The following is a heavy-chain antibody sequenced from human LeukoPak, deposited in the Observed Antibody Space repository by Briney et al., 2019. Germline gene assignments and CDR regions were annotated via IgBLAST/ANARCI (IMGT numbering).Heavy chain of an antibody. CDR3: AKDHYYDSSGYATYYYFPMDV. Sequence: PGGSLRLSCAAYGFSFSSYAMGWARQAPGKWRGWVSAIIGSGIRTYYADSVKGRFTISRDNSKNTLYLQLNSLRAEDTAVYYCAKDHYYDSSGYATYYYFPMDVWGKGTKVTVSS. CDR1: GFSFSSYA. CDR2: IIGSGIRT. J-gene: IGHJ6*04. D-gene: IGHD3-22*01. V-gene: IGHV3-23*01.